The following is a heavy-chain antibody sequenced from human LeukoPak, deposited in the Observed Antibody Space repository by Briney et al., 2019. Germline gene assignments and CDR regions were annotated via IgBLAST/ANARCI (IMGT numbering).Heavy chain of an antibody. J-gene: IGHJ4*02. CDR1: GFSLRGYA. Sequence: QPGGSLRLSCVASGFSLRGYAMHWVRQAPGKGGLEWVTMISYDGRDQYYADSVKGRFIISRDDSKNTLFLQMNSLRVEDTAMYHCARIGLGVSFGSGFDYWGQGTLVTVTS. CDR2: ISYDGRDQ. CDR3: ARIGLGVSFGSGFDY. V-gene: IGHV3-30-3*01. D-gene: IGHD3-10*01.